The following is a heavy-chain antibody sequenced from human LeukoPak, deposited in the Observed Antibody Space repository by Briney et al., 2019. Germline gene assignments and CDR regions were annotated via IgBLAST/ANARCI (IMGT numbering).Heavy chain of an antibody. D-gene: IGHD6-13*01. J-gene: IGHJ4*02. V-gene: IGHV4-31*03. CDR1: GGSISSGGYY. CDR2: IYYSGST. Sequence: PSETLPLTCTVSGGSISSGGYYWSWIRQHPGRGLEWIGYIYYSGSTYYNPSLKSRVTISADTSKNHFSLTLSSVTAADTAVYYCARARSAAGNFDYWGQGTLVTVSS. CDR3: ARARSAAGNFDY.